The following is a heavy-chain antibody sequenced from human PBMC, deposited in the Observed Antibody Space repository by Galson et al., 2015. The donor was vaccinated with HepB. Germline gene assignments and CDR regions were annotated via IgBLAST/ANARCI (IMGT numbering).Heavy chain of an antibody. CDR3: APRPHGGAGVVTALDY. D-gene: IGHD2-8*02. CDR2: ISDSGYNT. V-gene: IGHV3-23*01. J-gene: IGHJ4*02. CDR1: GFTFRSFG. Sequence: SLRLSCAVSGFTFRSFGMYWVRQAPGKGLEFVSGISDSGYNTYYADFVKGRFTISRDNSKNMLYLQMNSLRAEDTAVYYCAPRPHGGAGVVTALDYWGQGTLVTVSS.